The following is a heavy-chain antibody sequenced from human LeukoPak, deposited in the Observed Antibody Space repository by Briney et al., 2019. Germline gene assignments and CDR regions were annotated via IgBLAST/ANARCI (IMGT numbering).Heavy chain of an antibody. Sequence: SETLSLSCTVSGGSNNSYYWRWIRQPPGKGLEWIGYTHPSGNTNYSLSLKSRVTISIDMSRNQFSLKLSSVIAADTAVYYCARKAPKKGWFDPWGQGTLVTVSS. J-gene: IGHJ5*02. V-gene: IGHV4-4*09. CDR2: THPSGNT. CDR1: GGSNNSYY. CDR3: ARKAPKKGWFDP.